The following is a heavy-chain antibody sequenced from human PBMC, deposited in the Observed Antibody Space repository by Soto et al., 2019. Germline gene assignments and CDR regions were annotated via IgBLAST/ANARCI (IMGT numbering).Heavy chain of an antibody. CDR3: AKDRWVRQLRSYFDY. CDR1: GFTFSSYG. J-gene: IGHJ4*02. CDR2: ISYDGINK. Sequence: QVQLVESGEGVVQPGRSLRLSCAASGFTFSSYGMHWVRQAPGKGLEWEAFISYDGINKYYADSVKGRFTISRDNSKNTLYLQMSSLRAEETAVYYCAKDRWVRQLRSYFDYWGQGTLVTVSS. D-gene: IGHD4-17*01. V-gene: IGHV3-30*18.